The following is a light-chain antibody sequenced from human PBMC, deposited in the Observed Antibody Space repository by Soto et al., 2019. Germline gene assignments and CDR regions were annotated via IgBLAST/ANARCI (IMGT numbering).Light chain of an antibody. V-gene: IGKV3-15*01. CDR3: QQYFRWPLT. CDR2: GAS. CDR1: ESITSN. Sequence: DRVMTQSPATLSLSPGERATLSCRASESITSNLAWYQQRPGQPPRLLIFGASTRASGIPARFSGSGSGTDFTLTISSLQAEDSAVYYCQQYFRWPLTFGGGTKVEIK. J-gene: IGKJ4*01.